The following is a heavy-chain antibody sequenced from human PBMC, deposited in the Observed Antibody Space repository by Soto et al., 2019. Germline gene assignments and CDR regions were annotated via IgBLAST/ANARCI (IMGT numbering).Heavy chain of an antibody. D-gene: IGHD6-13*01. Sequence: XGSLTLSCSGSGVTFGNYSMNWVRQAPGKGLEWVAGISGGASTTYYADSVKGRFSIARDNSANTLSLQMHSLRAEDTAIYYCAKMKQLQFARFYYYAMDAWGQGTLVTVSS. V-gene: IGHV3-23*01. CDR2: ISGGASTT. CDR1: GVTFGNYS. J-gene: IGHJ6*02. CDR3: AKMKQLQFARFYYYAMDA.